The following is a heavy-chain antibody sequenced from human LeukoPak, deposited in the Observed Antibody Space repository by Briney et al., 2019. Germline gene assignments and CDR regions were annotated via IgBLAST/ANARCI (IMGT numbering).Heavy chain of an antibody. CDR3: ARDLLWFGAVDY. Sequence: ASVKVSCKASGYTFTGYYMHWVRQAPGQELEWMGWINPNSGGTNYAQKFQGRVTMTRDTSISTAYMELSRLRSDDTAVYYCARDLLWFGAVDYWGQGTLVTVSS. D-gene: IGHD3-10*01. CDR1: GYTFTGYY. J-gene: IGHJ4*02. CDR2: INPNSGGT. V-gene: IGHV1-2*02.